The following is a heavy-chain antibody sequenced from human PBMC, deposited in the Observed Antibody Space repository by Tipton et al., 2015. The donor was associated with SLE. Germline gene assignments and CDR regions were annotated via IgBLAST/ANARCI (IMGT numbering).Heavy chain of an antibody. CDR1: GGSFSGYY. J-gene: IGHJ6*03. CDR2: INHSGST. D-gene: IGHD3-16*01. Sequence: TLSLTCAVYGGSFSGYYWSWIRQPPGEGLEWIGEINHSGSTNYNPSLKSRITISVDTSKNQFSLRLSSVTAADTAVYYCARGRPRATQAWGGYYYYMDVWGKGTTVTVSS. V-gene: IGHV4-34*01. CDR3: ARGRPRATQAWGGYYYYMDV.